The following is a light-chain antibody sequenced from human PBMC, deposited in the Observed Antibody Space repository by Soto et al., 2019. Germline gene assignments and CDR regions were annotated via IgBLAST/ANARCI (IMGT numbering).Light chain of an antibody. CDR1: LGISIK. V-gene: IGKV3-15*01. J-gene: IGKJ4*01. CDR2: GAS. Sequence: IVVMHSRGTLSVSTGESVTLSCRASLGISIKLAWYQLRAGQAPRLLIYGASTRATDVPARFSGSRSGPEFTLTINSLQSEDFASYHCKPYNNWPLTFGRGTKVDIK. CDR3: KPYNNWPLT.